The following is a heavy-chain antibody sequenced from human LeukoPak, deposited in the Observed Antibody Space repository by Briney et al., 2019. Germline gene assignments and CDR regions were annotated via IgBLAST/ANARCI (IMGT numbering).Heavy chain of an antibody. CDR3: AKNVVVKRYFDY. CDR1: GFTFCNHA. CDR2: ISGSGRTT. Sequence: GGSLRLSCAASGFTFCNHAMSWVRQAPGKGLQWVSVISGSGRTTEYADSVKGRFTISRDNSKNTLSLQMNSLRVEDTAIYYCAKNVVVKRYFDYWGQGTLITVSS. J-gene: IGHJ4*02. V-gene: IGHV3-23*01. D-gene: IGHD2-15*01.